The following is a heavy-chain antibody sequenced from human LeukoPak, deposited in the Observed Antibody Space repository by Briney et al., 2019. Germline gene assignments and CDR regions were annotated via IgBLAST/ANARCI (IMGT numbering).Heavy chain of an antibody. CDR3: ARDGNYRFDY. CDR2: IYSGGST. CDR1: GFTVSSNY. J-gene: IGHJ4*02. D-gene: IGHD3-16*02. Sequence: GGSLRLSCAASGFTVSSNYMSWVRQAPGKGLEWVSVIYSGGSTYYADSVKGRFTISRDSSKKTLSLQMNSLRAEDTAVYYCARDGNYRFDYWGQGTLVTVSS. V-gene: IGHV3-66*01.